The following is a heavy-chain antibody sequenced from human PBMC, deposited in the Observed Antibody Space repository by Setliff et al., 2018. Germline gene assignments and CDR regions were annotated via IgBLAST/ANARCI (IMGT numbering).Heavy chain of an antibody. CDR3: ARALDTAMANGYFEL. CDR1: GFTLTMFS. V-gene: IGHV3-21*06. D-gene: IGHD5-18*01. Sequence: GGSLRLSCEASGFTLTMFSIHWVRQAPGKGPEWLGFVNSNEIDYADSVRGRFTISRDNSKSSVYLQMRSLRVEDTAVYYCARALDTAMANGYFELWGPGTLVTVSS. CDR2: FVNSNEI. J-gene: IGHJ4*02.